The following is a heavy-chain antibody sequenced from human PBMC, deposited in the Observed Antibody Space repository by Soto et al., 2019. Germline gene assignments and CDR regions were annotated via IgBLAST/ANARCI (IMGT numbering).Heavy chain of an antibody. CDR1: GGSISSYY. CDR2: IYYSGST. V-gene: IGHV4-59*01. CDR3: ARAGRDGYNFDY. Sequence: LSLTCTVSGGSISSYYWSWIRQPPGKGLEWIGYIYYSGSTNYNPSLKSRVTISVDTSKNQFSLKLSSVTAADTAVYYCARAGRDGYNFDYWGQGTLVTVSS. D-gene: IGHD5-12*01. J-gene: IGHJ4*02.